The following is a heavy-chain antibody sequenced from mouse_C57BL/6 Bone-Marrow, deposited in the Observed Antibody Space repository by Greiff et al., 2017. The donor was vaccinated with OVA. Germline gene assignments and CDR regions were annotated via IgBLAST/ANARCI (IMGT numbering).Heavy chain of an antibody. CDR1: GYTFTSYW. Sequence: QVQLQQSGAELVRPGSSVKLSCKASGYTFTSYWMHWVKQRPIQGLEWIGNIDPSDSETHYTQKVKDKATWTVDKSYSTAYMQLSSLTSEDSAVYYCASFYYDYDKAFAYWGQGTLVTVSA. CDR2: IDPSDSET. J-gene: IGHJ3*01. V-gene: IGHV1-52*01. D-gene: IGHD2-4*01. CDR3: ASFYYDYDKAFAY.